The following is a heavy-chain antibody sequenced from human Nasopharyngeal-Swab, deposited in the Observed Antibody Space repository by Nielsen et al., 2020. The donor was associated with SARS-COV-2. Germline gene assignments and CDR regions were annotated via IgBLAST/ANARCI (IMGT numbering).Heavy chain of an antibody. D-gene: IGHD6-13*01. J-gene: IGHJ5*02. CDR2: ITPSGGGT. CDR3: ASERGGMAAPGKHFDP. V-gene: IGHV1-46*01. CDR1: GFTFSHYF. Sequence: ASLKASCKASGFTFSHYFMHWVRQAPGQVLDWMGVITPSGGGTNYARKFRGRVTMTSDSSTSTVYLDLSSLKSADTAVYFCASERGGMAAPGKHFDPWGQGTLVTVSS.